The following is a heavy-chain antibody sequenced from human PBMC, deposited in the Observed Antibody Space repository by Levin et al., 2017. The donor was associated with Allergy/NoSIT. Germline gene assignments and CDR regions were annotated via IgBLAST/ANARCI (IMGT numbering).Heavy chain of an antibody. D-gene: IGHD3-22*01. CDR1: GGSISSANW. V-gene: IGHV4-4*02. J-gene: IGHJ4*02. Sequence: SETLSLTCAVSGGSISSANWWSWARQPPGKGLEWIGEIYHSGSTNYNPSLKSRVTISVDKSKNQFSLKLSSVTAADTAVYYCARDRGNYDSSGYYFDYWGQGTLVTVSS. CDR3: ARDRGNYDSSGYYFDY. CDR2: IYHSGST.